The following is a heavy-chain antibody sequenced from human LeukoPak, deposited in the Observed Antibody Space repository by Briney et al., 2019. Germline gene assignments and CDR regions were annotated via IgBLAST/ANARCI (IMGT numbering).Heavy chain of an antibody. J-gene: IGHJ5*02. CDR1: GGTFSSYA. D-gene: IGHD3-10*01. V-gene: IGHV1-69*13. CDR2: LIPIFGTA. Sequence: GASVKVSCKASGGTFSSYAISWVRQAPGQGLEWMGGLIPIFGTANYAQKFQGRVTITADESTSTAYMELSSLRSEDTAVYYCATTLMVRETWGFDPWGQGTLVTVSS. CDR3: ATTLMVRETWGFDP.